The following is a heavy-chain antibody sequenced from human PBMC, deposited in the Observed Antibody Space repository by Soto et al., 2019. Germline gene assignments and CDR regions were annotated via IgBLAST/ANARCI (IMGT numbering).Heavy chain of an antibody. D-gene: IGHD1-26*01. CDR3: ARVRDSGSYQYYFDY. Sequence: XETLSLTCTVSGCSISSYYWSWIRQPAGKGLEWIGRIYTSESTNYNPSLKSRVTMSVDTSKNQFSLKLSSVTAADTAVYYCARVRDSGSYQYYFDYWGQGTLVTVSS. V-gene: IGHV4-4*07. CDR2: IYTSEST. J-gene: IGHJ4*02. CDR1: GCSISSYY.